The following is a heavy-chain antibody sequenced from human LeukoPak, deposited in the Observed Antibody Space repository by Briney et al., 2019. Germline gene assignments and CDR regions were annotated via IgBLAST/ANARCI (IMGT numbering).Heavy chain of an antibody. CDR3: AKGRDTSGRQNFDF. V-gene: IGHV3-23*01. CDR1: GSTFTSYA. J-gene: IGHJ4*02. Sequence: GGSLRLSCEASGSTFTSYAMHWVRQAPGKGLEWVSSISASGSGTFYTDSMSGRFTISRDNAKKTLFLQMKNLRLGDTALYYCAKGRDTSGRQNFDFWGQGTLVTVSS. CDR2: ISASGSGT. D-gene: IGHD6-19*01.